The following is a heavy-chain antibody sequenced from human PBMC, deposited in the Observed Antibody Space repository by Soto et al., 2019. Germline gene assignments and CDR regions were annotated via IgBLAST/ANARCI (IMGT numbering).Heavy chain of an antibody. V-gene: IGHV4-39*01. CDR2: IYYSGST. J-gene: IGHJ4*02. D-gene: IGHD3-22*01. Sequence: SETLSLTCTVSGGSISSSSYYWGWIRQPPGKGLEWIGSIYYSGSTYYNPSLKSRVTISVDTSKNQFSLKLSSVTAADTAVYYCARHLRASGYPDSFDYWGQGTLVTVSS. CDR1: GGSISSSSYY. CDR3: ARHLRASGYPDSFDY.